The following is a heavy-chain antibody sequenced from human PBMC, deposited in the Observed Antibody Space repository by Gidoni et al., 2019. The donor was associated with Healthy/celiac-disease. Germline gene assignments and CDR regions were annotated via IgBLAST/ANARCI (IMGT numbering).Heavy chain of an antibody. Sequence: QVQLVESGGGVVQPGRSLRLSCAASGFTFSSYGMHWVRQAPGKGLEWVAVIWYDGSNKYYADSVKGRFTISRDNSKNTLYLQMNSLRAEDTAVYYCARDPYGSYYFDYWGQGTLVTVSS. J-gene: IGHJ4*02. CDR1: GFTFSSYG. V-gene: IGHV3-33*01. CDR3: ARDPYGSYYFDY. CDR2: IWYDGSNK. D-gene: IGHD3-16*01.